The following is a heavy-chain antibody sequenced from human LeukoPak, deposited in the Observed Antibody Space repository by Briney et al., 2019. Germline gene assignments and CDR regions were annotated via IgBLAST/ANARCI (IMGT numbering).Heavy chain of an antibody. Sequence: SGGSLRLSCAASGFTFSSYWMHWVRQAPGKGLVWVSHINTDGSSTTYADSVKGRFTISRDNAKNTLYLQMNSLRAEDTAVYYCARPSLYSGNWFDPWGQGTLVTVSS. CDR2: INTDGSST. CDR1: GFTFSSYW. V-gene: IGHV3-74*01. D-gene: IGHD3-16*01. J-gene: IGHJ5*02. CDR3: ARPSLYSGNWFDP.